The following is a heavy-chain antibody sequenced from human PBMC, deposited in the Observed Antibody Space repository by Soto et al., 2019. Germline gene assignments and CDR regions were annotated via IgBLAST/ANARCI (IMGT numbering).Heavy chain of an antibody. CDR2: ISGSGGST. Sequence: EVQLLESGGGLVQPGGSLRLSWAASGLTFSTYAMTCVRQAPGKGLEWVSAISGSGGSTYYADSVKGRLTISKDSSKKKLYEHMNSLRDEETAIYYMENTPDTEAAGVKGGGGYLDYWGQGNVLTVTS. CDR3: ENTPDTEAAGVKGGGGYLDY. J-gene: IGHJ4*02. D-gene: IGHD5-18*01. V-gene: IGHV3-23*01. CDR1: GLTFSTYA.